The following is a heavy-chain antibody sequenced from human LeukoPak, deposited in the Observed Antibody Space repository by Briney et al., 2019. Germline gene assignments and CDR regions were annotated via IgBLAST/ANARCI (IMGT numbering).Heavy chain of an antibody. V-gene: IGHV2-5*02. J-gene: IGHJ4*02. D-gene: IGHD2-15*01. CDR1: GFSLSTSGVG. CDR2: IYWDDDK. Sequence: SGPTLVKPTQTLTLTCTFSGFSLSTSGVGVGWIRQPPGKALEWLALIYWDDDKRYSPSLKNRLTITRDTSKKHVFLTLTNVGPVDTATYSCAHRKGYCSGGNCYPHFDYWGQGTLVTVST. CDR3: AHRKGYCSGGNCYPHFDY.